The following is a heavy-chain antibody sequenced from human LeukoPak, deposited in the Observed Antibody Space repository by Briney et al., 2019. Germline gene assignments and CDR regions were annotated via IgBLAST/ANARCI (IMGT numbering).Heavy chain of an antibody. Sequence: SETLSLTCTVSGGSISGSSYYWGWIRQPPGKGLGWIGSIYYSGSSYSTPSLKSRVAISVDTSKNQFSLKLSSVAAADTAVYYCARGPSGYRYGNFDYWGQGTLVTVSS. D-gene: IGHD5-18*01. CDR3: ARGPSGYRYGNFDY. CDR1: GGSISGSSYY. CDR2: IYYSGSS. J-gene: IGHJ4*02. V-gene: IGHV4-39*07.